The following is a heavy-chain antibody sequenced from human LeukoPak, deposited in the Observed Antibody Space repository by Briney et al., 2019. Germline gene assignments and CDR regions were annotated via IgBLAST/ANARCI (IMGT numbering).Heavy chain of an antibody. CDR1: GYSFPSYD. J-gene: IGHJ3*02. CDR2: INTNTGNP. CDR3: ASLSTVTTSTGAFDI. Sequence: ASVKVSCKASGYSFPSYDITWVRQAPGQGLEWMGWINTNTGNPTYAQGFTGRFVFSLDTSVSTAYLQISSLKAEDTAVYYCASLSTVTTSTGAFDIWGQGTMVTVSS. D-gene: IGHD4-17*01. V-gene: IGHV7-4-1*02.